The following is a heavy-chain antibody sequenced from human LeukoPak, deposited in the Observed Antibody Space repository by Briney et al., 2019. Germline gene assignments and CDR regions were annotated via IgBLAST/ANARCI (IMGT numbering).Heavy chain of an antibody. J-gene: IGHJ5*02. Sequence: GESLKISCKGSGYSFTSYWIGWVRQMPGKGLEWMGIIYPGDSDTRYSPSFQGQVTISADKSISTAYLQWSSLKASDTAMYYCARLGGYCSSTSCYEGWFDPWGQGTLVTVSS. CDR1: GYSFTSYW. CDR2: IYPGDSDT. CDR3: ARLGGYCSSTSCYEGWFDP. V-gene: IGHV5-51*01. D-gene: IGHD2-2*01.